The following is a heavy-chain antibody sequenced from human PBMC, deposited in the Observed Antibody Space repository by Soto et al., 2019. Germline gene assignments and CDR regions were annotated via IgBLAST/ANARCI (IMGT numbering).Heavy chain of an antibody. D-gene: IGHD3-3*01. J-gene: IGHJ4*02. CDR1: GCTFSNAW. CDR3: TTDQLDYDFWSGYY. CDR2: IKSKTDGGTT. Sequence: EVQLVESGGGLVKPGGSLRLSCAASGCTFSNAWMSWVRQAPGKGLEWVGRIKSKTDGGTTDYAAPVKGRFTISRDDSKNTLYLQMKSLKTEDTALYYCTTDQLDYDFWSGYYWGQGTLVTVSS. V-gene: IGHV3-15*01.